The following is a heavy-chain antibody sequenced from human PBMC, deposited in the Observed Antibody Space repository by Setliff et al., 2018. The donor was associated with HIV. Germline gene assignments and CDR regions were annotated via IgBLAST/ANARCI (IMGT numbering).Heavy chain of an antibody. CDR1: GGSINSSNW. CDR2: IYHSGST. D-gene: IGHD3-9*01. Sequence: SETLSLTCAVSGGSINSSNWWSWVRQPPGKGLEWIGEIYHSGSTNYNPSLKSRVTISVDKSKNQFSLKLSSVTAADTAVYYCARDRGGYYDILTGYYTQSYFFDYWGQGTLVTVSS. V-gene: IGHV4-4*02. J-gene: IGHJ4*02. CDR3: ARDRGGYYDILTGYYTQSYFFDY.